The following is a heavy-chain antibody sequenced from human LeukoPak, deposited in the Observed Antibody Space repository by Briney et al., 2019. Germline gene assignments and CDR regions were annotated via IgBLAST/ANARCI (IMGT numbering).Heavy chain of an antibody. CDR2: IYYTGST. Sequence: SEALSLTCTVSGGSITSSTYYWGWIRQPPGKGPEWIGSIYYTGSTNYNPSLKSRVTISLDTSKNQFSLKLTSVTAADTAVYYCASVRGYSSGWYASGFDPWGQGTLVTVSS. CDR1: GGSITSSTYY. D-gene: IGHD6-19*01. V-gene: IGHV4-39*07. J-gene: IGHJ5*02. CDR3: ASVRGYSSGWYASGFDP.